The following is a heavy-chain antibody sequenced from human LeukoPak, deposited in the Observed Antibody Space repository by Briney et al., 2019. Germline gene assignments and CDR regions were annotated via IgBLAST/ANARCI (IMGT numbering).Heavy chain of an antibody. CDR2: IRDRGGRT. D-gene: IGHD3-10*01. V-gene: IGHV3-23*01. CDR1: GITLSNYG. Sequence: GGSLRLSCAVSGITLSNYGMSWVRQAPGKGLEGVAGIRDRGGRTNYADSVKGRFTISRDNPKNNLYLQMNSLRAEDTAVYFCAKRGVVIRVILVGFHKEAYYFDSWRQGALVPVSS. CDR3: AKRGVVIRVILVGFHKEAYYFDS. J-gene: IGHJ4*02.